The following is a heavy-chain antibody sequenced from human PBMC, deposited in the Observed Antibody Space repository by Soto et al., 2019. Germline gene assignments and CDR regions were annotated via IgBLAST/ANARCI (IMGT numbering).Heavy chain of an antibody. CDR3: ASPARNYDFWSGYSFDI. D-gene: IGHD3-3*01. CDR1: GYTFTSYD. CDR2: MNPNSGNT. V-gene: IGHV1-8*01. Sequence: QVQLVQSGAEVKKPGASVKVSCKASGYTFTSYDINWVRQATGQGLEWMGWMNPNSGNTGYAQKFQGRVTMTRNTSISTAYMELSSLISENTALYYCASPARNYDFWSGYSFDIWGQGTMVTVSS. J-gene: IGHJ3*02.